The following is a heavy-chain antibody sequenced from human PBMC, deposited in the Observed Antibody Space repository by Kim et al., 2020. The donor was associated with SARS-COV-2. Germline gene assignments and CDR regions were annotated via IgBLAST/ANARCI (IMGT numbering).Heavy chain of an antibody. CDR1: GGSISSYY. J-gene: IGHJ6*01. CDR3: ARERQWLVGVYYYYGMDV. Sequence: SETLSLTCTVSGGSISSYYWSWIRQPPGKGLEWIGYIYYSGSTNYNPSLKSRVTISVDTSKNQFSLKLSSVTAADTAVYYCARERQWLVGVYYYYGMDV. CDR2: IYYSGST. V-gene: IGHV4-59*01. D-gene: IGHD6-19*01.